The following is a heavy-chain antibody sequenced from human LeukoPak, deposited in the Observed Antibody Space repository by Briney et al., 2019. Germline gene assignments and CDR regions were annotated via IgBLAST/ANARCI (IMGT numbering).Heavy chain of an antibody. CDR3: ARDFRFLEDY. V-gene: IGHV3-48*01. Sequence: GGSLRLSCAASGFTFGSYSMNWVRQAPGEGRGWVSYISSSSSTIYYADSVKGLFTISRDNAKTSLYLQMNRLRAEDTAVYYCARDFRFLEDYWGQGTLVTVSS. CDR1: GFTFGSYS. CDR2: ISSSSSTI. J-gene: IGHJ4*02. D-gene: IGHD3-3*01.